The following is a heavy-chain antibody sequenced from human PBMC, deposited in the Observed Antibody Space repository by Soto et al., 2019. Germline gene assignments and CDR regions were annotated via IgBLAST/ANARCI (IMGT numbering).Heavy chain of an antibody. V-gene: IGHV1-46*01. Sequence: QVQLVQSGAEVKKPGASVKVSCKASGYTFTSYYMHWVRQAPGQGLEWMGINNPSGGSTSYAQKFQGRVTMTRDTSTSTVYMELSSLRSEDTAVYYCARVDCSSTSCYGQFDYWGQGTLVTVSS. CDR2: NNPSGGST. J-gene: IGHJ4*02. CDR1: GYTFTSYY. CDR3: ARVDCSSTSCYGQFDY. D-gene: IGHD2-2*01.